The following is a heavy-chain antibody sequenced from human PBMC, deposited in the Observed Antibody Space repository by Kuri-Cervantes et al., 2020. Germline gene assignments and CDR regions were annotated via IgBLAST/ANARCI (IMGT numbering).Heavy chain of an antibody. V-gene: IGHV3-33*01. J-gene: IGHJ4*02. Sequence: GGSLRLSCAASGFTFSSYGMHWVRQAPGKGLEWVAVIWYDGSNKYYADSVKGRFTISRDNSKNTLYLQMNSLRAEDTAVYYCVRDRDYYDSSFLDYWGQGTLVTVSS. CDR3: VRDRDYYDSSFLDY. CDR1: GFTFSSYG. CDR2: IWYDGSNK. D-gene: IGHD3-22*01.